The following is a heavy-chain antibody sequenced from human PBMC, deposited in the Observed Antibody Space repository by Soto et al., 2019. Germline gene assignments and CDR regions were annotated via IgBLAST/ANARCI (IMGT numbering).Heavy chain of an antibody. J-gene: IGHJ5*02. CDR1: GGSISSSPYY. D-gene: IGHD3-10*01. Sequence: SETLSLTCTVSGGSISSSPYYWSWIRQPPGKGLEWIGSIYHGGSTYYNPSLKSRLTISVDTSKNHFSLMLTSVTAADTAVYYCAKSIIRSRFRVWFDPWGQGTLVTVSS. CDR3: AKSIIRSRFRVWFDP. CDR2: IYHGGST. V-gene: IGHV4-39*02.